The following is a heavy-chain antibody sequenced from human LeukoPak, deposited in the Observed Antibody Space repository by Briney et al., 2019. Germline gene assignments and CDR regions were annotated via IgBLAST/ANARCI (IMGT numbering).Heavy chain of an antibody. CDR3: ARLQGDYYDSSGYYSFDY. J-gene: IGHJ4*02. V-gene: IGHV4-39*01. Sequence: SQTMSLTCTVYGRSISSSSSYWDWLRQPPGRGLEWLGRIYYSGSTYYNPSPKSRVTISVDTSRNHFSLKLSSVTAADTAVYYCARLQGDYYDSSGYYSFDYWGQGTLVTVSS. CDR2: IYYSGST. D-gene: IGHD3-22*01. CDR1: GRSISSSSSY.